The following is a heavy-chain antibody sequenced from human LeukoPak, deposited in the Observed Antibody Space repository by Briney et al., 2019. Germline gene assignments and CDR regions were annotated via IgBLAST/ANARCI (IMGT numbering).Heavy chain of an antibody. CDR1: GGSFSGYY. V-gene: IGHV4-34*01. CDR2: INHSGST. D-gene: IGHD4-17*01. J-gene: IGHJ5*02. CDR3: AREPDYGKFDP. Sequence: PSETLSLTCAVYGGSFSGYYWSWIRQPPGKGLEWIGEINHSGSTNYNPSLKSRVTISVDTSKNQFSLKLSSVTAADTAVYYCAREPDYGKFDPWGQGTLVTVSS.